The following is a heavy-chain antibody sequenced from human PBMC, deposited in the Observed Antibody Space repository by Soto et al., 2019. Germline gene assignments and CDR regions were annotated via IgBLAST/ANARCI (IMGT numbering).Heavy chain of an antibody. Sequence: ASVKVSCKASGYTFTSYDIYWVRQATGEGLEWMGWMNPNTGNSGYAQKFQGRVTVTSDTSINTVHMELSSLRSEDTAVYYCARRAETNGWNGFGADKYYFDFWGQGTLVTVSS. CDR3: ARRAETNGWNGFGADKYYFDF. CDR2: MNPNTGNS. J-gene: IGHJ4*02. V-gene: IGHV1-8*01. D-gene: IGHD1-1*01. CDR1: GYTFTSYD.